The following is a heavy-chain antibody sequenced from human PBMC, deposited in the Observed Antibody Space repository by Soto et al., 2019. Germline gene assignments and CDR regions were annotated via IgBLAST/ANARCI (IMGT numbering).Heavy chain of an antibody. CDR1: GITFSIYW. Sequence: EVQLVESGGGLVQPGGSLRLSCAASGITFSIYWMNWVRQAPGKGLEWVANIKQDGSEKNYVDSVKGRFTISRDNAKNSLYLQMNSLTAEDTAVYYCARAGYSSGWRFDYWGQGTLVTVSS. V-gene: IGHV3-7*01. CDR3: ARAGYSSGWRFDY. CDR2: IKQDGSEK. D-gene: IGHD6-19*01. J-gene: IGHJ4*02.